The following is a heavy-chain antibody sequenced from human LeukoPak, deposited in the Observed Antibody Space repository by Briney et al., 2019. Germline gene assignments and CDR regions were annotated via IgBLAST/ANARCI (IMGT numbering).Heavy chain of an antibody. CDR3: AKGKSSGYYFHNWFDP. J-gene: IGHJ5*02. Sequence: GGSLRLSCAASGFTLNSYAMSWVRQAPGKGLEWVSSISGSGYSTYYGDSMKGRFTISRDNSKNMLYLQMNSLRAEDTAVYYCAKGKSSGYYFHNWFDPWGQGTLVTVSS. CDR2: ISGSGYST. D-gene: IGHD3-22*01. V-gene: IGHV3-23*01. CDR1: GFTLNSYA.